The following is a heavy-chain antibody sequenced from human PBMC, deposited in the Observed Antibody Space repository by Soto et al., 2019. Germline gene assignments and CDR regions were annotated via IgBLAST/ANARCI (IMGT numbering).Heavy chain of an antibody. CDR3: ARDRSSTSGEGDYYYVMDV. CDR1: GFTFSSYS. Sequence: GGSLRLSCAASGFTFSSYSMNWVRQAPGKGLEWVSSISSSSSYIYYADSVRGRFTISRDNAKNSLYLQMNSLRAEDTDVYYYARDRSSTSGEGDYYYVMDVWGQGTTVTVSS. V-gene: IGHV3-21*01. J-gene: IGHJ6*02. D-gene: IGHD2-2*01. CDR2: ISSSSSYI.